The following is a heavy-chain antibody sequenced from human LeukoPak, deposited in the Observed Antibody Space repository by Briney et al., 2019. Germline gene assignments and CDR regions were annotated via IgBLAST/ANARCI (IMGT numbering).Heavy chain of an antibody. V-gene: IGHV4-59*01. D-gene: IGHD3-10*01. CDR3: ARDRGGPRRYFDL. CDR2: IYYSGST. Sequence: AETLSLTCTVSGVSISNYYWSWVRQPPGKGLEWIGYIYYSGSTNYNPSLKSRVTISVDTSKNQFSLKLSSVTAADTAVYYCARDRGGPRRYFDLWGRGTLVTVSS. CDR1: GVSISNYY. J-gene: IGHJ2*01.